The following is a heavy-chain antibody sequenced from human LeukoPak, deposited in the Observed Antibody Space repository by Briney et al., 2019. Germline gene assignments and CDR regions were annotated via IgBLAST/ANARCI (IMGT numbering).Heavy chain of an antibody. D-gene: IGHD6-19*01. J-gene: IGHJ6*03. CDR1: GFTFSDYG. CDR2: ISFDGSKE. V-gene: IGHV3-30*03. CDR3: ARGASSGWPYYYYMDV. Sequence: GGSLRLSCAASGFTFSDYGMHWVRQAPGKGLEWVAVISFDGSKEAFADSVKGRFTISRDNSKNTLYLQMNSLRAEDTAVYYCARGASSGWPYYYYMDVWGKGTAVTISS.